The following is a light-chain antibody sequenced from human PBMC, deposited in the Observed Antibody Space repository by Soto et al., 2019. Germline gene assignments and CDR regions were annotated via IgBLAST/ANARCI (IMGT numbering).Light chain of an antibody. CDR2: EVS. Sequence: QSVLTQPPSASGSPGQSVTISCTGTSSDVGAYKYVSWYQQYPGKAPKLMIYEVSKRPSGVPDRFSGSKSGNTASLTVSGLHAEDEAYYYCTSYVGSDIWVFGGGTKLTVL. CDR3: TSYVGSDIWV. V-gene: IGLV2-8*01. CDR1: SSDVGAYKY. J-gene: IGLJ3*02.